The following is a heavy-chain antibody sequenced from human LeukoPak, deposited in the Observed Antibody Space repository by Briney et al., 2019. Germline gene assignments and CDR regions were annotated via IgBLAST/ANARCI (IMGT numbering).Heavy chain of an antibody. V-gene: IGHV3-53*01. CDR3: ARDEGSGSYLDY. D-gene: IGHD3-10*01. J-gene: IGHJ4*02. CDR2: IYRGGRR. CDR1: GITVSSNY. Sequence: GGSLRLSCAASGITVSSNYMSWVRQAPGKGLEWVSVIYRGGRRYYADSVKGRFTISRDNSKNTLYLQMNSLRAEDTAVFYCARDEGSGSYLDYWGQGTLVAVSS.